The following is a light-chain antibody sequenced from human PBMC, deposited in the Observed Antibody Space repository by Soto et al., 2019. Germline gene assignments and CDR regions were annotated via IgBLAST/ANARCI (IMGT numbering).Light chain of an antibody. V-gene: IGLV1-44*01. CDR3: AVWDDNLNGVI. CDR2: SND. CDR1: SSNVGINA. J-gene: IGLJ2*01. Sequence: QSVVTQPPSTSGTPGQRGSISCSGSSSNVGINAVNWYQQFPGTAPKLLIHSNDQRPSGVPDRFSGSESGTSASLAISGLQSEDEADYYCAVWDDNLNGVIFGGGTKLTVL.